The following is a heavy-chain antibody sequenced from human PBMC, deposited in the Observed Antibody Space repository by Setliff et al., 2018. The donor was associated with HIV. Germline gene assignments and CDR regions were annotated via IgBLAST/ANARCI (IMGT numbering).Heavy chain of an antibody. CDR3: ARKLRPDHGVDV. Sequence: GGSLRLSCAASGFTFRSYEMNWVRQAPGKGLEWLSYISSSGNTIYYTDSLKGRFTISRDNAKNSMDLQMNSLRAEDTAIYYCARKLRPDHGVDVWGQGTTVTVSS. D-gene: IGHD3-10*01. CDR1: GFTFRSYE. J-gene: IGHJ6*02. V-gene: IGHV3-48*03. CDR2: ISSSGNTI.